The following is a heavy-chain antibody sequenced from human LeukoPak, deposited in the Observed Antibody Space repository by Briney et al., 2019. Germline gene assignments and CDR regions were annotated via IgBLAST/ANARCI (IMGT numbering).Heavy chain of an antibody. D-gene: IGHD4-17*01. V-gene: IGHV1-69-2*01. CDR2: VDPEDGET. CDR1: GYTFTDYY. Sequence: GASVKVSCKVSGYTFTDYYMHWVQQAPGKGLEWMGLVDPEDGETIYAEKFQGRVTITADESTSTAYMELSSLRSEDTAVYYCARENLNGDPDAFDIWGQGTMVTVSS. J-gene: IGHJ3*02. CDR3: ARENLNGDPDAFDI.